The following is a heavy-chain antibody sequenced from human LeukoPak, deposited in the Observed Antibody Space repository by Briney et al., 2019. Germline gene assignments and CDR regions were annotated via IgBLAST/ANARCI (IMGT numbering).Heavy chain of an antibody. CDR3: TRASEILLWFGELASPKAFDY. CDR1: GFVFSDYY. CDR2: INTDGSNI. Sequence: GGSLRLSCVGSGFVFSDYYMHWVRQAPEKGLIWVSRINTDGSNIDYADSVKGRFTSSRDNAKNTLYLEMNSLRAEDTAVYYCTRASEILLWFGELASPKAFDYWGQGTLVTVSS. J-gene: IGHJ4*02. V-gene: IGHV3-74*01. D-gene: IGHD3-10*01.